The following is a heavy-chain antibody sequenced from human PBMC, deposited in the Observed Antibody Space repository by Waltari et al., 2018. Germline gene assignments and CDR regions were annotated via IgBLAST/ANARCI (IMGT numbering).Heavy chain of an antibody. V-gene: IGHV1-2*06. CDR1: GYTFTGYY. D-gene: IGHD2-15*01. CDR2: INPNSGGT. J-gene: IGHJ3*01. Sequence: GAEVKKPGASVKVSCKASGYTFTGYYMHWVRQAPGQGLEWMGRINPNSGGTNYAQKFQGRVTMTRDTSISTAYMELSRLRSDDTAVYYCARVLGGGLGYCSGGSCEIPWGQGTMVTVSS. CDR3: ARVLGGGLGYCSGGSCEIP.